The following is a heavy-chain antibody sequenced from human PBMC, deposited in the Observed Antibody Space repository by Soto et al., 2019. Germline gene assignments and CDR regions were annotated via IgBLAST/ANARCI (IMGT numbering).Heavy chain of an antibody. CDR2: INHSGST. CDR1: GGSFSGYY. V-gene: IGHV4-34*01. CDR3: ARASITMVRGVILDHDAFDI. Sequence: PSETLSLTCAVYGGSFSGYYWSWIRQPPGKGLEGIGEINHSGSTNYNPSLKSRVTISVDTSKNQFSLKLSSVTAADTAVYYCARASITMVRGVILDHDAFDIWGQGTMVTVSS. D-gene: IGHD3-10*01. J-gene: IGHJ3*02.